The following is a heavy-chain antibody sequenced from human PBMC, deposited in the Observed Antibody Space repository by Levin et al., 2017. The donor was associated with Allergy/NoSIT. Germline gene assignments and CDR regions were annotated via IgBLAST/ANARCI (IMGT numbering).Heavy chain of an antibody. CDR1: GFTLRSHG. Sequence: GESLKISCAASGFTLRSHGMHWVRQAPGKGLEWLSVITYGGGNEYYSDSAKGRFTVSRDDSKNTLLLQMTSLTTEDTAVYFCAREQGSGGYRTADYWGQGTLVTVSS. V-gene: IGHV3-30-3*01. D-gene: IGHD6-19*01. J-gene: IGHJ4*02. CDR3: AREQGSGGYRTADY. CDR2: ITYGGGNE.